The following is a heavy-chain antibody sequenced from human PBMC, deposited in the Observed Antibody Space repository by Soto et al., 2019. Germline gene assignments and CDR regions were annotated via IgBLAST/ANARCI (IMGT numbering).Heavy chain of an antibody. D-gene: IGHD5-18*01. J-gene: IGHJ6*02. V-gene: IGHV5-10-1*01. CDR3: ARQDTAHYYGMDV. CDR1: GYSFTSYW. CDR2: IDPSDSYT. Sequence: PGESLKISCKGYGYSFTSYWISWVRQMPGKGLEWMGRIDPSDSYTNYSPSFQGHVTISVDKSISTAYLQWSSLKASDTTMYYCARQDTAHYYGMDVLGQGTTVTVSS.